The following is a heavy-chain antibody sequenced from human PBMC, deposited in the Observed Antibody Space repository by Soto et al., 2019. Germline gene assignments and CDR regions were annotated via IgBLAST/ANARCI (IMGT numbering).Heavy chain of an antibody. D-gene: IGHD3-3*01. CDR2: MNPNSGNT. CDR1: GYSFTSYA. J-gene: IGHJ6*03. Sequence: VASVKVSCKASGYSFTSYAMHWVRQAPGQRLEWMGWMNPNSGNTGYAQKFQGRVTMTRNTSISTAYMELSSLRSEDTAVYYCARVYLEYYDFWSGYPYYYYYYMDVWGKGTTVTVSS. V-gene: IGHV1-8*01. CDR3: ARVYLEYYDFWSGYPYYYYYYMDV.